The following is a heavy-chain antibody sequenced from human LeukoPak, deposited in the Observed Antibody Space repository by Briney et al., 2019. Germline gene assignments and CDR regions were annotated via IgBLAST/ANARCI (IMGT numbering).Heavy chain of an antibody. CDR1: GYSISSGYY. CDR3: ARLGSCSGGSCYALNWFDP. D-gene: IGHD2-15*01. J-gene: IGHJ5*02. Sequence: SETLSLTCAVSGYSISSGYYWGWIRQPPGKGLEWIGSIDHSGSTYYNPSLKSRVTISVDTSKNQFSLKLSSVTAADTAVYYCARLGSCSGGSCYALNWFDPWGQGTLVTVSS. V-gene: IGHV4-38-2*01. CDR2: IDHSGST.